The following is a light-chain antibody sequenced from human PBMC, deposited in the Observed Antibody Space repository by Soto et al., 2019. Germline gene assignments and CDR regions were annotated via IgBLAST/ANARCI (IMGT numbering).Light chain of an antibody. V-gene: IGKV1-5*03. CDR1: QSISSW. J-gene: IGKJ1*01. Sequence: DIQMTQSPSTLSASVGDRVTITCRASQSISSWLAWYQQKPGKAPKLLIYKASSLESGGPSRFSGSGSGTEFTLTISSLQPDDFATYYRQQDNSFRTFGQGTKVEIK. CDR3: QQDNSFRT. CDR2: KAS.